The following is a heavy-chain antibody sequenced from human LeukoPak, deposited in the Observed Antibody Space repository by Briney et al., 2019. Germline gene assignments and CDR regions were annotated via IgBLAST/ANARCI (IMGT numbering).Heavy chain of an antibody. Sequence: TGRSLRLSCAASEFIFSTYWMHWVRQAPGKGLVWVSRINSDGGSTTYADSVKGRFTISRDNAKNMLYLQMNSLRAEDTAVYYCARDRFFGMDVWGQGTTVTVSS. CDR3: ARDRFFGMDV. CDR1: EFIFSTYW. V-gene: IGHV3-74*01. J-gene: IGHJ6*02. CDR2: INSDGGST.